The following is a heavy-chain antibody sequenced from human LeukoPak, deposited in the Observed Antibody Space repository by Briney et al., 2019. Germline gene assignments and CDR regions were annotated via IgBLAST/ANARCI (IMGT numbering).Heavy chain of an antibody. CDR3: AKEASGYGYYFDY. J-gene: IGHJ4*02. V-gene: IGHV3-23*01. Sequence: PGGSLRLSCAVSGFTFSSFAMSWVRQAPGKGLEWVSVISDSGGTTFYADSVKGRFTISRDNSKNTLYLQMSSLRAEDTAAYYCAKEASGYGYYFDYWGQGTLVTVSS. D-gene: IGHD3-10*01. CDR1: GFTFSSFA. CDR2: ISDSGGTT.